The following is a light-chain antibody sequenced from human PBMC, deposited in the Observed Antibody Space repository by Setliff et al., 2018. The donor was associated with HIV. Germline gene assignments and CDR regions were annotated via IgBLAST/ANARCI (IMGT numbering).Light chain of an antibody. CDR1: SNDVGRYDL. J-gene: IGLJ1*01. V-gene: IGLV2-23*01. CDR3: CSNTGSNTFV. Sequence: QSVLVQPASVSGSPGQSITISCTGTSNDVGRYDLVSWYQQHPARAPKLIIYQATRRPSGVSNRFSGSKSGNVASLTISGLQAEDEADYYCCSNTGSNTFVFGTGTK. CDR2: QAT.